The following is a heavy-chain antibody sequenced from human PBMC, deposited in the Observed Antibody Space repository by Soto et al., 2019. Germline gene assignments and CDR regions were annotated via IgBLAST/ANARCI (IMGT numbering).Heavy chain of an antibody. CDR1: GGSISSGVYY. J-gene: IGHJ6*02. Sequence: SETLSLTCTVSGGSISSGVYYWSWIRQHPGKGLEWIGYIYYSGSTYYNPSLKSRVTISVDTSKNQFSLKLSSVTAADTAVYYCARVLDYYDSSGYYKGPYGMDVWGQGTTVTVSS. D-gene: IGHD3-22*01. CDR3: ARVLDYYDSSGYYKGPYGMDV. CDR2: IYYSGST. V-gene: IGHV4-31*03.